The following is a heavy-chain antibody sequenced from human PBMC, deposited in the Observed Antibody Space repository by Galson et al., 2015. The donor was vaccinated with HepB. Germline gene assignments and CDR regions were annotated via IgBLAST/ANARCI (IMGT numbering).Heavy chain of an antibody. Sequence: SLRLSCAASGFTFSYYHMNWVRQAPGKGLEWISYITSSSTTIHYADSVRGRFTISRDNAKNSLYLQMNNLRDDDTATYYCARQAETGTYFDYWGQGTLVTVSS. CDR2: ITSSSTTI. J-gene: IGHJ4*02. V-gene: IGHV3-48*02. CDR3: ARQAETGTYFDY. CDR1: GFTFSYYH. D-gene: IGHD1-1*01.